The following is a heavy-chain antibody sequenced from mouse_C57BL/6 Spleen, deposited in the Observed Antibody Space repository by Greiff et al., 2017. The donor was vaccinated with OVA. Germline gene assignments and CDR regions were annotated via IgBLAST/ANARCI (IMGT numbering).Heavy chain of an antibody. CDR2: IYPSDSET. J-gene: IGHJ4*01. CDR1: GYTFTSYW. CDR3: ARGGLRRGNYYAMDY. Sequence: VQLQQPGAELVRPGSSVKLSCKASGYTFTSYWMDWVKQRPGQGLEWIGNIYPSDSETHYNQKFKDKATLTVDKSSSTAYMQLSSLTSEDSAVYYCARGGLRRGNYYAMDYWGQGTSVTVSS. D-gene: IGHD2-2*01. V-gene: IGHV1-61*01.